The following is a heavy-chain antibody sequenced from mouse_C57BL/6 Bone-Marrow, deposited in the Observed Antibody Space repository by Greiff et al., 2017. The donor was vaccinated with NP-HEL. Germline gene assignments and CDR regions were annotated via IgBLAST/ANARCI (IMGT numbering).Heavy chain of an antibody. CDR3: ARLGYDYAWFAY. V-gene: IGHV1-72*01. J-gene: IGHJ3*01. D-gene: IGHD2-4*01. Sequence: QVQLQQPGAELVKPGASVKLSCKASGYTFTSYWMHWVKQRPGRGLEWIGRIDPTSGGTQYNEKFKSKATLTVDKPSSTAYMQLSSLTSEDSAVYYCARLGYDYAWFAYWGQGTLVTVSA. CDR1: GYTFTSYW. CDR2: IDPTSGGT.